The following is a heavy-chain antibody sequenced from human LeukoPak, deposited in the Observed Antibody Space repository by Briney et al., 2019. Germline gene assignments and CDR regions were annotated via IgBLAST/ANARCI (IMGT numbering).Heavy chain of an antibody. J-gene: IGHJ4*02. CDR2: ISGSGGST. V-gene: IGHV3-23*01. Sequence: PGGSLRLSCAASGFTLSSYAMSWVRQAPGKGLEWVSGISGSGGSTYYADSVKGRFTISRDNSKNTLYLQMNSLRAEDTAVYYCAKDSGKDSGNYYFDYWGQGTLVTVSS. D-gene: IGHD1-26*01. CDR1: GFTLSSYA. CDR3: AKDSGKDSGNYYFDY.